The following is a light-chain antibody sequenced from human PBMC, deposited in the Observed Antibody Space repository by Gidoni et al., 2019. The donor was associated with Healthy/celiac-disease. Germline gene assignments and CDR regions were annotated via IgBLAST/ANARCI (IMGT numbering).Light chain of an antibody. CDR3: QQSYSTPRT. CDR2: AAS. J-gene: IGKJ4*01. V-gene: IGKV1-39*01. CDR1: QSISSY. Sequence: DMQMTQSPSSLSASVGDRVTITCRASQSISSYLNWYQQTPGNAPTLLIYAASSLQSGVPSRFSGSVSVTDFTLTISSLHPEDFATYYCQQSYSTPRTFGGGTKVEIK.